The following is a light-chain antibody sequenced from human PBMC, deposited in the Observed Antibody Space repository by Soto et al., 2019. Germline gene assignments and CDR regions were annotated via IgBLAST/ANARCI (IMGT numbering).Light chain of an antibody. V-gene: IGKV1-5*03. J-gene: IGKJ1*01. CDR2: KAS. Sequence: DIQLTQSPSTLSGSVGDRVTLTCRASQTISSWLAWYQQKPGKAPKLLIYKASTLKSGVPSRFSGSGSGTEFTLTISSLQPDFATYYCQHYNSYSEAFGQGTKVDIK. CDR3: QHYNSYSEA. CDR1: QTISSW.